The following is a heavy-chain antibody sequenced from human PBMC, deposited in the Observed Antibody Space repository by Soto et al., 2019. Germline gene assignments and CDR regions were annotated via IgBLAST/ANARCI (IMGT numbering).Heavy chain of an antibody. CDR3: ASPKIAFYNWFDP. CDR2: IYYSGST. D-gene: IGHD3-3*02. V-gene: IGHV4-31*03. J-gene: IGHJ5*02. Sequence: PSETLSLTCTVSGGSINSGGYYWSWIRQHPGKGLEWIGYIYYSGSTYYNPSLKSRVTISVDTSKNQFSLKLSSVTAADTAVYYCASPKIAFYNWFDPWGQGTLVTVSS. CDR1: GGSINSGGYY.